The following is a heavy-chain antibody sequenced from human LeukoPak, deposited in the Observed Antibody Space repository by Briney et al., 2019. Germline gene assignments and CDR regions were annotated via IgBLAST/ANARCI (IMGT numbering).Heavy chain of an antibody. CDR2: IDRLGRT. CDR3: ARPVHCSSTFCSGPFDS. CDR1: GGSLNHYY. D-gene: IGHD2-2*01. Sequence: PSETLSLTCAVYGGSLNHYYWSWMRQPPGKGLEWIGEIDRLGRTNYSPSLKNRGTISIDTSKNQFSLKLTSVTAADSAVYYCARPVHCSSTFCSGPFDSWGQGGLVTVSS. J-gene: IGHJ4*02. V-gene: IGHV4-34*01.